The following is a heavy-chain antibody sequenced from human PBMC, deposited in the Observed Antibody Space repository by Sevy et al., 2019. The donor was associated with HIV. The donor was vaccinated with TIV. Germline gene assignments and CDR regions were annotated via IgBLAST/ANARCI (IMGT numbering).Heavy chain of an antibody. D-gene: IGHD6-13*01. CDR2: IRNEADSYTT. J-gene: IGHJ4*02. Sequence: GGSLRLSCAASGFTFSDHYMEWVRQAPGKGLGWVGRIRNEADSYTTEYAASVKGRFTISRDDSENSLYLLMNSLKTEDTAVYYCTTHAGIAAAGRVFDYWGQGTLVTVSS. CDR3: TTHAGIAAAGRVFDY. CDR1: GFTFSDHY. V-gene: IGHV3-72*01.